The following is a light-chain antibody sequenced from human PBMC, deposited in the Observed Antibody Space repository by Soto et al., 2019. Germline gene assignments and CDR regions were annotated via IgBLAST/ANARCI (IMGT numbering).Light chain of an antibody. CDR3: QQYGSSPIT. Sequence: EIVMTQSPATLSVSPGERATLSCRASQSVSSNLAWYQQKPCQAPRLLIYGASNRATGIPDRFSGSGSGTDFTLTISRLEPEDFAVYYCQQYGSSPITFGQGTRLEIK. J-gene: IGKJ5*01. CDR1: QSVSSN. V-gene: IGKV3-20*01. CDR2: GAS.